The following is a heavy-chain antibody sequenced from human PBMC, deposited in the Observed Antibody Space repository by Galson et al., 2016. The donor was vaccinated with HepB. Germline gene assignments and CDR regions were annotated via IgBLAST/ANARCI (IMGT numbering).Heavy chain of an antibody. Sequence: SLRLSCAASGFTFSRSWMTWVRQAPGKGLEWVANIKEDGSEQFYVDSVKGRFTISRDNAKSSLYLHMNSLRAEDTAVYYCARGKGGSFLDHWGQGAQVTVSS. V-gene: IGHV3-7*03. D-gene: IGHD1-26*01. CDR2: IKEDGSEQ. CDR1: GFTFSRSW. CDR3: ARGKGGSFLDH. J-gene: IGHJ4*02.